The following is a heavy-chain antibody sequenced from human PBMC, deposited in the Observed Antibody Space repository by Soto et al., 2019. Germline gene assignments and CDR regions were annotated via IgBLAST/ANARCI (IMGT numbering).Heavy chain of an antibody. D-gene: IGHD2-2*01. J-gene: IGHJ6*02. V-gene: IGHV1-2*04. CDR2: INPNSGGT. Sequence: ASVKVSCKASGYTFTGYYMHWVRQAPGQGLERMGWINPNSGGTNYAQKFQGWVTMTRDTSISTAYMELSRLRSDDTAVYYCARGVDVTRRLDVRGQGTSVTGSS. CDR1: GYTFTGYY. CDR3: ARGVDVTRRLDV.